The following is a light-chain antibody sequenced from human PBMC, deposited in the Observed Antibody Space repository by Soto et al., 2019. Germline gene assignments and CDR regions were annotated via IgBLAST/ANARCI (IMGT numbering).Light chain of an antibody. CDR3: QQYNNWWT. V-gene: IGKV3D-15*01. CDR2: GAS. Sequence: EIVMTQSPATLSVSPGERATLSCRASQSVSSNLAWYQQKPGQAPRLLIYGASTRATGIPARFGGSGSGTEFTLTINSLQSEDFAVYYCQQYNNWWTVGQGTKVDI. CDR1: QSVSSN. J-gene: IGKJ1*01.